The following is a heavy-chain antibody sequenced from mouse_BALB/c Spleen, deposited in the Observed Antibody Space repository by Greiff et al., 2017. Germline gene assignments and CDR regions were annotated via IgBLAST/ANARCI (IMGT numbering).Heavy chain of an antibody. CDR3: SPYGNHWYFDV. CDR2: IDPENGDT. D-gene: IGHD2-10*02. CDR1: GFNIKDYY. V-gene: IGHV14-4*02. J-gene: IGHJ1*01. Sequence: VQLQQSGAELVRSGASVKLSCTASGFNIKDYYMHWVKQRPEQGLEWIGWIDPENGDTEYAPKFQGKATMTADTSSNTAYLQLSSLTSEDTAVYYCSPYGNHWYFDVWGAGTTVTVSS.